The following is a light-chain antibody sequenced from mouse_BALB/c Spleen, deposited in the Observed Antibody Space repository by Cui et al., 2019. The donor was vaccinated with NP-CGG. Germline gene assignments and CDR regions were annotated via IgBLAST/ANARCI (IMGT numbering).Light chain of an antibody. V-gene: IGLV1*01. CDR3: ALWYSNHWV. CDR1: TGAITTSNY. Sequence: VVTQESALTTSPGETVTLTCRSSTGAITTSNYANWVQEKPDHLFTGLIGGTNNRAPGVHARFSGSLIGDKAALTITGAQTEDEAIYFCALWYSNHWVFGGGTKLTVL. J-gene: IGLJ1*01. CDR2: GTN.